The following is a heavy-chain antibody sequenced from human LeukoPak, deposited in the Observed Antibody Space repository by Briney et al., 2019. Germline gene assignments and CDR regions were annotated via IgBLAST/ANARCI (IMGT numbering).Heavy chain of an antibody. CDR3: ARDSLRRFYYGMDV. CDR1: GFTFSDYY. D-gene: IGHD3-10*01. V-gene: IGHV3-11*01. Sequence: GGSLRLSCAASGFTFSDYYMTWIRQAPGKGLEWVSYISSSGNTIHYADSVKGRFTISRDNAKNSLYLQMNSLRAEDTAVYYCARDSLRRFYYGMDVWGQGTTVTVSS. CDR2: ISSSGNTI. J-gene: IGHJ6*02.